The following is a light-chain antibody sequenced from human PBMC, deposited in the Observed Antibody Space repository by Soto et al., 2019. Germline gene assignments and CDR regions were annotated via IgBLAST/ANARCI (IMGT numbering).Light chain of an antibody. CDR3: RSYAYSGHLVL. CDR2: EVS. J-gene: IGLJ2*01. V-gene: IGLV2-8*01. Sequence: QSVLTQPPSASESPGQSVTISCTGARSGVGGYTFVSWYQQFPGRAPKLLLYEVSKRPSGVPDRFSGSNSGHTAYLTVAVLQPDDEADYYCRSYAYSGHLVLFCGGPKLSVL. CDR1: RSGVGGYTF.